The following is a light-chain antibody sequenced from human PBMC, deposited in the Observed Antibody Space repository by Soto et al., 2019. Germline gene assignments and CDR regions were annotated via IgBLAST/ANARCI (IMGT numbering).Light chain of an antibody. V-gene: IGKV3-20*01. Sequence: EIVLTQSPGTLSLSPGERATLTCRARQSVSNYLAWYQQKPGQAPRLLITGASSRATGIPDRFSGSGSGTDFTFIISRLEPEDFAVYYCQQYGSSPPTFDQGTKVEIK. CDR1: QSVSNY. CDR3: QQYGSSPPT. CDR2: GAS. J-gene: IGKJ1*01.